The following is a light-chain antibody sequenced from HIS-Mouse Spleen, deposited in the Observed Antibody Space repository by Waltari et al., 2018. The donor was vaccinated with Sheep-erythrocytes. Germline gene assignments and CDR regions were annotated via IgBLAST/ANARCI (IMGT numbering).Light chain of an antibody. CDR3: CSYAGSSTPWV. CDR2: DVS. J-gene: IGLJ3*02. V-gene: IGLV2-14*03. Sequence: PGQSITISCTGTSSDVGGYNYVSWYQQHPGKAPKLMIYDVSNRPSGVSNRFSGSKSGNTASLTISGLQAEDEADYYCCSYAGSSTPWVFGGGTKLTVL. CDR1: SSDVGGYNY.